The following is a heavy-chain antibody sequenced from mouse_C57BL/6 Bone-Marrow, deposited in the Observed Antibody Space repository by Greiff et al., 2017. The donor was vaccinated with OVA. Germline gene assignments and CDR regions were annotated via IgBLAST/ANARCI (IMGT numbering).Heavy chain of an antibody. CDR3: ARGAQAAAWFAY. D-gene: IGHD3-2*02. CDR2: IYPGSGNT. Sequence: VKLMESGAELVRPGASVKLSCKASGYTFTDYYINWVKQRPGQGLEWIARIYPGSGNTYYNEKFKGKATLTAEKSSSTAYMQLSSLTSEDSAVYFCARGAQAAAWFAYWGQGTLVTVSA. CDR1: GYTFTDYY. J-gene: IGHJ3*01. V-gene: IGHV1-76*01.